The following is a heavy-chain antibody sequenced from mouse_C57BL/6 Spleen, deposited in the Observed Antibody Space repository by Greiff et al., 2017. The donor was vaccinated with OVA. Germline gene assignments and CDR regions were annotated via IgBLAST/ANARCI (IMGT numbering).Heavy chain of an antibody. J-gene: IGHJ2*01. V-gene: IGHV5-9-1*02. D-gene: IGHD1-1*01. CDR1: GFTFSSYA. CDR2: ISSGGDYI. CDR3: TRANYYGSSYDY. Sequence: EVKLVESGEGLVKPGGSLKLSCAASGFTFSSYAMSWVRQTPEKRLEWVAYISSGGDYIYYADTVKGRFTISRDNARNTLYLQMSSLKSEDTAMYYCTRANYYGSSYDYWGQGTTLTVSS.